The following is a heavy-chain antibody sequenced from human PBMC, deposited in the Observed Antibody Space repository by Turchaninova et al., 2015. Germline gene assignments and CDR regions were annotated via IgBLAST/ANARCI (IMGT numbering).Heavy chain of an antibody. CDR2: IDPDNGKT. Sequence: QVQLVQSGAQVKRPWSAVKIACKTSINTFSDYCIHWVRQATGQSLGGMGYIDPDNGKTKYSRKFQGRVIISADTTANIAYMELTGLTSEDTAVYFCAREVYRRRSWFGPWGQGTLVTISS. V-gene: IGHV1-3*01. CDR1: INTFSDYC. J-gene: IGHJ5*02. CDR3: AREVYRRRSWFGP. D-gene: IGHD4-11*01.